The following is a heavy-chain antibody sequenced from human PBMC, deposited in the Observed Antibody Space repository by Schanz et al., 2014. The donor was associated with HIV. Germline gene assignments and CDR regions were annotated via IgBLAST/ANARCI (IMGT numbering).Heavy chain of an antibody. CDR2: ISSSSSTI. Sequence: EVQLVESGGGLVQPGGSLRLSCAASGFTFSSYSMNWVRQAPGKGLEWVSYISSSSSTIYYADSVKGRFTISRDNAKNSLYLQMNSLRFADTAVYYCVRGDTVFEYWGQGTLVTVS. D-gene: IGHD5-18*01. CDR3: VRGDTVFEY. V-gene: IGHV3-48*04. J-gene: IGHJ4*02. CDR1: GFTFSSYS.